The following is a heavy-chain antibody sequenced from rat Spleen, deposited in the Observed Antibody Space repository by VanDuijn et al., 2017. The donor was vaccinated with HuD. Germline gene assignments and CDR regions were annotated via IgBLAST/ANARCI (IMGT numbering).Heavy chain of an antibody. Sequence: EVQLVESGGGLVQPGRSLKLSCAASGFTFSNYDMAWVRQAPTKGLEWVASISTGGGNTYYRDSVKGRFTISRENAESTLYLQIDSVRSEDTATYYCARLGTEGIGNWFTYWGQGTLVTVSS. CDR1: GFTFSNYD. D-gene: IGHD1-11*01. CDR2: ISTGGGNT. J-gene: IGHJ3*01. V-gene: IGHV5S23*01. CDR3: ARLGTEGIGNWFTY.